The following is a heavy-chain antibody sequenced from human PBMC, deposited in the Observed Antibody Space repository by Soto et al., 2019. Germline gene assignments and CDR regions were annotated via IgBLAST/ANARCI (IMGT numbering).Heavy chain of an antibody. D-gene: IGHD6-19*01. CDR2: IIPIFGTA. CDR3: AIRRGAVAGMRSTYYYYGMDV. J-gene: IGHJ6*02. Sequence: SVKVSCKASGGTFNSYAISWVRQAPGQGLEWMGGIIPIFGTANYAQKFQGRVTITADESTSTAYMELSSLRSEDTAVYYCAIRRGAVAGMRSTYYYYGMDVWGQGTTVTVSS. CDR1: GGTFNSYA. V-gene: IGHV1-69*13.